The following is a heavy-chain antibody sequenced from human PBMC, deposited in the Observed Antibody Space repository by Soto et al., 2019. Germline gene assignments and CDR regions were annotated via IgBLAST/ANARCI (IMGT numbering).Heavy chain of an antibody. CDR2: IWYDGSNK. CDR1: GFTFSSYG. Sequence: QVQLVESGGGVVQPGRSLRLSCAASGFTFSSYGMHWVRQAPGKGLEWVAVIWYDGSNKYYADSVKGRFTISRDNSKNTLYLQMNSLRAEDTAVYYCARDLSSGWPSTLAYWGQGTLVTVSS. CDR3: ARDLSSGWPSTLAY. D-gene: IGHD6-19*01. V-gene: IGHV3-33*01. J-gene: IGHJ4*02.